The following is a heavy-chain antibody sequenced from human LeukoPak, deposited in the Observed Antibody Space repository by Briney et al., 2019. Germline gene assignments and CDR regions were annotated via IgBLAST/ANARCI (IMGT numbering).Heavy chain of an antibody. Sequence: GESLKISCKAPEYAFTNYWIAWVRRLPGKGLEDMGIIYPGDSDTRYTPSFQGQVTISADKSIRTAYLQWSSLKASDTAIYYCARREGTAYSSSWYPFDLWGQGTMVTVSS. V-gene: IGHV5-51*01. CDR1: EYAFTNYW. J-gene: IGHJ4*02. CDR3: ARREGTAYSSSWYPFDL. D-gene: IGHD6-13*01. CDR2: IYPGDSDT.